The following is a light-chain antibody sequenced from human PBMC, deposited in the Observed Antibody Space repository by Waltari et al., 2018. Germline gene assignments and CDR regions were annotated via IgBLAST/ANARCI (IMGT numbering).Light chain of an antibody. Sequence: QSVLTQPPSVSAAPGQKVTVSCSGSSSNIGRNYVSWYQQLPGTAPKLLIYASNKRPSVIPAGFSGSKSGPSATLGSTGLQTGDEADYYCGTWDSSLSAVIFGGGTKLTVL. CDR1: SSNIGRNY. J-gene: IGLJ2*01. V-gene: IGLV1-51*01. CDR3: GTWDSSLSAVI. CDR2: ASN.